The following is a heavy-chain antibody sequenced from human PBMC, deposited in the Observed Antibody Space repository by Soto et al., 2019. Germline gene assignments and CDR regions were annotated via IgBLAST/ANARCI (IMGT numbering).Heavy chain of an antibody. V-gene: IGHV1-3*01. Sequence: ASVKVSCKASGYTFTNYAMHWVRLAPGQRLEWMGRINAGNGDTKYSQKFQGRVTITRDTSATTAYMKLGSLRSEDTAVYYCAREVSSSAWYYDYWGQGTLVTVSS. J-gene: IGHJ4*02. CDR2: INAGNGDT. CDR3: AREVSSSAWYYDY. D-gene: IGHD6-19*01. CDR1: GYTFTNYA.